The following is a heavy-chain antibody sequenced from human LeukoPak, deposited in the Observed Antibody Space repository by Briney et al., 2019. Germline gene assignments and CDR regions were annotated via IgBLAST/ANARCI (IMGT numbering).Heavy chain of an antibody. J-gene: IGHJ5*02. CDR3: ARNRQGP. CDR1: GGSISGYY. CDR2: INHSGST. Sequence: SETLSLTCTVSGGSISGYYWSWIRQPPGKGLEWIGEINHSGSTNYNPSLKSRVTISVDTSKNQFSLKLSSVTAADTAVYYCARNRQGPWGQGTLVTVSS. V-gene: IGHV4-34*01. D-gene: IGHD1-14*01.